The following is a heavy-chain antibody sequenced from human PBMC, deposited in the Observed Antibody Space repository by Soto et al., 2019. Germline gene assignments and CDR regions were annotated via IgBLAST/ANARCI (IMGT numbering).Heavy chain of an antibody. CDR3: ARGWGDYYYGMDV. CDR2: ISSSSSYI. V-gene: IGHV3-21*01. J-gene: IGHJ6*02. D-gene: IGHD3-16*01. Sequence: GGSLRLSCAASGFTFSSYSMNWVRQAPGKGLEWVSSISSSSSYIYYADSVKGRFTISRDNAKNSLYLQMNSLRAEDTAVYYCARGWGDYYYGMDVWGQGTTVTVSS. CDR1: GFTFSSYS.